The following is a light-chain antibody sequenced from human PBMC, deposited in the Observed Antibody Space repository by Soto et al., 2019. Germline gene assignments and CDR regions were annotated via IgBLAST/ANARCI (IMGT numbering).Light chain of an antibody. J-gene: IGKJ1*01. CDR3: QQYNNLPWT. CDR2: GAS. Sequence: EIVMTQSPATLSVSPGERATLSCRASQSVSSNLAWYQQKPGQAPRLLIYGASTRATGIPARSSGSGSGTEFTLTISSLQSEDFAVYYCQQYNNLPWTFGQGTKV. CDR1: QSVSSN. V-gene: IGKV3-15*01.